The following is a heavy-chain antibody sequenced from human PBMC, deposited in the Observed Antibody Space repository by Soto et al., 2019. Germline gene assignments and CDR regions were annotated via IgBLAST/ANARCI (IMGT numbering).Heavy chain of an antibody. J-gene: IGHJ6*02. D-gene: IGHD3-16*01. CDR2: ISSSSSYI. CDR3: ARDRGNYYYYYGMDV. CDR1: GFTFSSYS. Sequence: EVQLVESGGGLVKPGGSLRLSCAASGFTFSSYSMNWVRQAPGKGLEWVSSISSSSSYIYYADSVKGRFTISRDNAKNSLYQQMNSLRAEDTAVYYCARDRGNYYYYYGMDVWGQGTTVTVSS. V-gene: IGHV3-21*01.